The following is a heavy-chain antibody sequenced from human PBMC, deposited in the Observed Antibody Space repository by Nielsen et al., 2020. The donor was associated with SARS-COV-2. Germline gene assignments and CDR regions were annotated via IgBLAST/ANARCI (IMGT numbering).Heavy chain of an antibody. CDR1: GFTFSSYD. CDR3: AREGGLGYGSGSRTTYYYGMDV. Sequence: GESLKISCAASGFTFSSYDMHWVRQATGKGLEWVSAIGTAGDTYYPGSVKGRFTISRENAKNSLYLQMNSLRAGDTAVYYCAREGGLGYGSGSRTTYYYGMDVWGQGTTVTVSS. CDR2: IGTAGDT. J-gene: IGHJ6*02. D-gene: IGHD3-10*01. V-gene: IGHV3-13*04.